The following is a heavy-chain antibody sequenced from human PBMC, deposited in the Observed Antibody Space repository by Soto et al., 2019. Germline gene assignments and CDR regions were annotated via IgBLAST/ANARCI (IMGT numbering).Heavy chain of an antibody. Sequence: QLQLQESGPGLVQPSETLSLTCTVSGGSISSSSNHWGWIRQPPGKGLEWIGNIYYIENTYYNPSLRSRVTISVDTSKNQFSLRLTSVTAADTAVYYCATHPSYGPLDHWGQGTLVTVSS. CDR2: IYYIENT. CDR1: GGSISSSSNH. V-gene: IGHV4-39*01. D-gene: IGHD4-17*01. J-gene: IGHJ4*02. CDR3: ATHPSYGPLDH.